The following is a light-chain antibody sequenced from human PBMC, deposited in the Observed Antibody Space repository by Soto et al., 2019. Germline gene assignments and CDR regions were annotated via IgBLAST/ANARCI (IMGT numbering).Light chain of an antibody. Sequence: QSALTQPASVSGSPGQSITISCTGTSSDVGSFNYVSWYQQHPGKAPKLIIYDVDYRPSGISNRFSGSMSGNTASLTLSGLQGEDGAHYYCSSYTNTYVFGTGTKLTVL. V-gene: IGLV2-14*03. CDR2: DVD. CDR3: SSYTNTYV. CDR1: SSDVGSFNY. J-gene: IGLJ1*01.